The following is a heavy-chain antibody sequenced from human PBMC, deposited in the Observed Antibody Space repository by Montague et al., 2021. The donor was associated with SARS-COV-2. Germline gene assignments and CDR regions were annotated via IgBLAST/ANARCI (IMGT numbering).Heavy chain of an antibody. CDR3: ARDIPGDYGYWYYYSMDV. D-gene: IGHD4-17*01. J-gene: IGHJ6*03. V-gene: IGHV3-23*03. CDR2: IEHGNRTI. Sequence: SLRLSCAASGFTFPNYAMSWVRQAPGKGLEWVAVIEHGNRTIWHADSVKGRFTISRDDSKNTLDLEMASLRVEDTAVYYCARDIPGDYGYWYYYSMDVWGKGTPVTVSS. CDR1: GFTFPNYA.